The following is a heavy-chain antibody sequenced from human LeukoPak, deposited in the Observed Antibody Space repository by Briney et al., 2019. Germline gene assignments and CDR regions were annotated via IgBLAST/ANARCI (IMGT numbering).Heavy chain of an antibody. CDR2: TNTDGNYI. D-gene: IGHD6-6*01. Sequence: GSLRLSCGASGFTFSSHAMHWVRQAPGKGQEYVSSTNTDGNYIYYVESVRGRFTISRDNSKNTLHLQMVSLRPDDMGVYYCARGGTYSSSSLNSWGQGTLVTVSS. V-gene: IGHV3-64*02. CDR3: ARGGTYSSSSLNS. J-gene: IGHJ4*02. CDR1: GFTFSSHA.